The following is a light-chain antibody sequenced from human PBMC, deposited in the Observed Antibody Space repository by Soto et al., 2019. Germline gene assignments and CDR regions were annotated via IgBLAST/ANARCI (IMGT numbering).Light chain of an antibody. J-gene: IGLJ2*01. V-gene: IGLV2-23*01. CDR3: CSFALGSTLI. CDR1: SSDVGSYNL. CDR2: KGS. Sequence: QSALTQPASVSGSPGQSITISCTGTSSDVGSYNLVSWYQQYPDKAPKLIIYKGSKRPSGVSNRFSGSKSGNTASLTISGLQAEDEADYYCCSFALGSTLIFGGGTKVTVL.